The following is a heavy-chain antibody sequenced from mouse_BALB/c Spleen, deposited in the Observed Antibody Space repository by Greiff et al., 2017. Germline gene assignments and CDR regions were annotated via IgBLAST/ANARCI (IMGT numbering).Heavy chain of an antibody. Sequence: VQLQQSGAELVRSGASVKLSCTASGFNIKDYYMHWVKQRPEQGLEWIGWIDPENGETEYAPKFQGKATMTADTSSNTAYLQLSSLTSEDTAVYYCNAGNYFDYWGQGTTLTVSS. CDR1: GFNIKDYY. J-gene: IGHJ2*01. CDR2: IDPENGET. V-gene: IGHV14-4*02. CDR3: NAGNYFDY.